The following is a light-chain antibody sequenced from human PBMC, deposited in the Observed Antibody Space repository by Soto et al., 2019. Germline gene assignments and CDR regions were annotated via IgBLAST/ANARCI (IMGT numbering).Light chain of an antibody. Sequence: QSVLTQPPSVSAAPGQKVTISCSGSGSNIGTNYVSWYQQLPGTAPKLLIYDNNKQPSGIPDRFSGSKSGTSATLGITGLQTGDEADYFCGTWDSSLSAWVFGGGTKLTVL. V-gene: IGLV1-51*01. CDR1: GSNIGTNY. CDR2: DNN. J-gene: IGLJ3*02. CDR3: GTWDSSLSAWV.